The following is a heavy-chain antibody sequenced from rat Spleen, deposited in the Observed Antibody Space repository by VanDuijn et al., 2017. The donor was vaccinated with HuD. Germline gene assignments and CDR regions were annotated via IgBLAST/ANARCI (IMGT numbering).Heavy chain of an antibody. Sequence: QVQLKESAPGLVQPSQTLSLNCTVSGCSLNRYHVSWVRQPPGNGREWMGVMWTGGSTAYNSLLKSRLSISRDISKSQVFLEMTSLQTEDTATYYCARDAGILRYWGQGVMVTVSS. CDR1: GCSLNRYH. CDR2: MWTGGST. J-gene: IGHJ2*01. D-gene: IGHD4-3*01. V-gene: IGHV2-43*01. CDR3: ARDAGILRY.